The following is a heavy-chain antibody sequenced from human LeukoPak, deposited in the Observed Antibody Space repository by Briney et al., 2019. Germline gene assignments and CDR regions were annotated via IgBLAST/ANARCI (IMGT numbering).Heavy chain of an antibody. J-gene: IGHJ3*02. CDR1: YW. CDR3: ARQEDGYNSDAFDI. CDR2: IYPGDSDT. D-gene: IGHD5-24*01. V-gene: IGHV5-51*01. Sequence: YWSWIRQPPGKGLEWMGIIYPGDSDTRYSPSFQGQVTISADKSISTAYLQWSSLKASDTAMYYCARQEDGYNSDAFDIWGQGTMVTVSS.